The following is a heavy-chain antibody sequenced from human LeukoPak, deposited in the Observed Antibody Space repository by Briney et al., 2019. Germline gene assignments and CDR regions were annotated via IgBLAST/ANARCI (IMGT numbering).Heavy chain of an antibody. Sequence: ASVKVSCKASGGTFSSYAISWVRQAPGKGLEWMGGFDPEDGETIYAQKFQGRVTTTEDTSTDTAYMELSSLRSEDTAVYYCATGDPPYSSGWYNHWGQGTLVTVSS. CDR2: FDPEDGET. D-gene: IGHD6-19*01. CDR3: ATGDPPYSSGWYNH. CDR1: GGTFSSYA. V-gene: IGHV1-24*01. J-gene: IGHJ4*02.